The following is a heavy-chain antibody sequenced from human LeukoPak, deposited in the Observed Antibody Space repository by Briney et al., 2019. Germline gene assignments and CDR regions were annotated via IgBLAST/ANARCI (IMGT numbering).Heavy chain of an antibody. J-gene: IGHJ4*02. Sequence: PGGSLRLSCAASGFTFSSYWMHWVRQAPGKGLVWVSRINSDGSSTSYADSVKGRFTISRDNAKNTVYLQMNSLRAEDTAVYYCARDDYGDSFDCWGQGTLVTVSS. CDR1: GFTFSSYW. CDR3: ARDDYGDSFDC. V-gene: IGHV3-74*01. D-gene: IGHD4-17*01. CDR2: INSDGSST.